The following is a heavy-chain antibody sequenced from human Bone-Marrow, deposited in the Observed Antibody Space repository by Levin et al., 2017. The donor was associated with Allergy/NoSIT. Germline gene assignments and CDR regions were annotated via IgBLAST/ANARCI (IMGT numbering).Heavy chain of an antibody. CDR2: ISYDGSNK. CDR3: AKAAYGMDV. CDR1: GFTFSSYG. V-gene: IGHV3-30*18. J-gene: IGHJ6*02. Sequence: GESLKISCAASGFTFSSYGMHWVRQAPGKGLEWVAVISYDGSNKYYADSVKGRFTISRDNSKNTLYLQMNSLRAEDTAVYYCAKAAYGMDVWGQGTTVTVSS.